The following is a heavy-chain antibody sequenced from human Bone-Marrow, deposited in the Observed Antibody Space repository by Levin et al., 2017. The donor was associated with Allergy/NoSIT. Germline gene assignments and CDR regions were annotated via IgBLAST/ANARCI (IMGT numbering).Heavy chain of an antibody. V-gene: IGHV1-69*10. J-gene: IGHJ4*02. D-gene: IGHD5-18*01. CDR2: IIPAIGQL. CDR1: GSTFGSHG. CDR3: ARGEDTAMGQFHF. Sequence: SVKVSCKASGSTFGSHGISWVRQAPGQGLEWMGGIIPAIGQLNEAHKFHGRVTITADQSTATAYMELSSLRSEDTAVYYCARGEDTAMGQFHFWGQGTLVTVSS.